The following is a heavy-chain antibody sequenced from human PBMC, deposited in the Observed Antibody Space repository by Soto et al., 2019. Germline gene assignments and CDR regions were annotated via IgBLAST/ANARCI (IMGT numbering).Heavy chain of an antibody. V-gene: IGHV4-39*01. D-gene: IGHD6-19*01. Sequence: TLSLTCTVSGDSMSDNTYHWDWIRQPPGKGLEWIGTIYYSGATHYNASLKSRVTISVDTSKNQFSLKLSFVTAADTAVYYCASNRKKSSGWYYFDYWGQG. CDR3: ASNRKKSSGWYYFDY. CDR1: GDSMSDNTYH. J-gene: IGHJ4*02. CDR2: IYYSGAT.